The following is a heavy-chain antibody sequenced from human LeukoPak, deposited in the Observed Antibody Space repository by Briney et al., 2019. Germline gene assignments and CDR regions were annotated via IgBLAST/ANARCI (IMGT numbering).Heavy chain of an antibody. CDR2: ISSSSSYI. D-gene: IGHD5-18*01. CDR3: AARGYTQADPLDY. Sequence: PGGSLRLSCAASGFTFSSYSMTWVRQAPGKGLEWVSSISSSSSYIYYADSVKGRFTISRDNAKNSLYLQMNSLRAEDTAVYYCAARGYTQADPLDYWGQGTLVTVSS. V-gene: IGHV3-21*04. CDR1: GFTFSSYS. J-gene: IGHJ4*02.